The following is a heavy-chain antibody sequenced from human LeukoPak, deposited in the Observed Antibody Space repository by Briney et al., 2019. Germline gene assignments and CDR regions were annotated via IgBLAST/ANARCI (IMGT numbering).Heavy chain of an antibody. CDR2: IYYSGPT. J-gene: IGHJ5*02. D-gene: IGHD2-15*01. Sequence: SETLSLTCTVSGGSISSSSYYWGWIRQPPGKGLEWIGNIYYSGPTYYNPSLKSRVTISIDTSRNQFSLKLSSVTAADTAVYYCARGTVGYCSGGSCQGWFDPWGQGTLVTVSS. CDR1: GGSISSSSYY. CDR3: ARGTVGYCSGGSCQGWFDP. V-gene: IGHV4-39*07.